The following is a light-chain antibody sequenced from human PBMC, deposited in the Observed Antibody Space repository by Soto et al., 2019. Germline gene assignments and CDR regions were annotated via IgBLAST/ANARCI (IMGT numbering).Light chain of an antibody. CDR1: QDISRY. J-gene: IGKJ1*01. CDR2: GAS. CDR3: QQYNSYPWT. V-gene: IGKV1-9*01. Sequence: IHLTQSPSFLSASVGDRVTITCRARQDISRYLAWYQQKPGKAPKLLIYGASSLQSGVPSRFSGSGSGTEFTLTISSLQPDDFATYYCQQYNSYPWTFGQGTKVDIK.